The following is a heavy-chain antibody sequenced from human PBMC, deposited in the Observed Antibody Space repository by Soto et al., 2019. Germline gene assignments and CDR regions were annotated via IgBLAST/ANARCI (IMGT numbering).Heavy chain of an antibody. CDR3: ARGYDFWRGRNWFDP. CDR2: MNPNSGNT. V-gene: IGHV1-8*01. D-gene: IGHD3-3*01. Sequence: ASVKVSCKASGYTITSYDINWVRQATGQGLEWMGWMNPNSGNTGYAQKFQGRVTMTRNTYIRTAYMELSSLRSEDTAVYYCARGYDFWRGRNWFDPWGQGTLVTVSS. CDR1: GYTITSYD. J-gene: IGHJ5*02.